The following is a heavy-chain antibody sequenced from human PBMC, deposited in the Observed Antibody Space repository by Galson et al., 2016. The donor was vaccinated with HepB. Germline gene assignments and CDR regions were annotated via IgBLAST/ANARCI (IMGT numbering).Heavy chain of an antibody. V-gene: IGHV3-48*02. CDR3: ATAYSSGWYFAY. D-gene: IGHD6-19*01. J-gene: IGHJ4*02. Sequence: SLRLSCAASGFTFSSYSMNWVRQAPGKGLEWVSYISYSSTIYYADSVKGRFTISRDNAKNSLYLQMNSLRDEDTAVYYCATAYSSGWYFAYWGLGTLVTVSS. CDR1: GFTFSSYS. CDR2: ISYSSTI.